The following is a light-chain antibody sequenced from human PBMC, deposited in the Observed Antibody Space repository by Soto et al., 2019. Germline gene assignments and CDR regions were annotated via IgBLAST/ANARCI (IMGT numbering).Light chain of an antibody. Sequence: AIQLTQSPSSLSASVGDRVTITCRASQGISNYLVWYQQKPGKAPKLLIYAASTLQGGVPSRFSGSGSGTDFTLTISSLQPEDFATYFCLQDYNLPRTFGQGTTVEI. J-gene: IGKJ1*01. CDR2: AAS. V-gene: IGKV1-6*01. CDR1: QGISNY. CDR3: LQDYNLPRT.